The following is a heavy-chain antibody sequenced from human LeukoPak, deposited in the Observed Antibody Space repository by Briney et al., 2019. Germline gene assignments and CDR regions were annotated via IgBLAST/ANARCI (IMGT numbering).Heavy chain of an antibody. CDR1: GFTFSDYG. CDR3: ATTASRGPQSAEYFQY. Sequence: GGSLRLSCAASGFTFSDYGMHWVRQAPGKGLEWVAVIWYDGSNKYCSDSVKGRFTISRDNSKNTLYLQMNSLRAEATAVYYCATTASRGPQSAEYFQYWGQGTLVTVSS. CDR2: IWYDGSNK. V-gene: IGHV3-33*01. J-gene: IGHJ1*01.